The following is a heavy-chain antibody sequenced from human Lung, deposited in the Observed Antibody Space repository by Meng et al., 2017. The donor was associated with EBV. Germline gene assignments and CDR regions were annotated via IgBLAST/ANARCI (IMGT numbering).Heavy chain of an antibody. CDR1: GFNLSIYA. CDR3: ARGGGLFSHPLDY. V-gene: IGHV3-30-3*01. Sequence: VQLVESWGRVVPPGRSLRLSCAADGFNLSIYAKHWDRQAPGKGLEWVAVISYDGSNKYYADSVKGRFTISRDNSKNTLYLQMNSLRAEDTAVYYCARGGGLFSHPLDYWGQGTLVTVSS. D-gene: IGHD3-10*02. CDR2: ISYDGSNK. J-gene: IGHJ4*02.